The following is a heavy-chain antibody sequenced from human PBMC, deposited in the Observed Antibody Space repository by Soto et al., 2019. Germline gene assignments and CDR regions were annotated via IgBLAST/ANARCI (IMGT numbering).Heavy chain of an antibody. CDR3: AHIPNYYQYDWFDP. J-gene: IGHJ5*02. CDR2: IYWDDDK. D-gene: IGHD3-16*01. V-gene: IGHV2-5*02. Sequence: QITLKESGPTLVKPTQTLTLTCTFSGFSLTTRGVGVGWIRQPPGKALECLALIYWDDDKRYSPSLQSILSITKDTSNNQVVLTMTNVDPVDTATYYCAHIPNYYQYDWFDPWGQGTLVSVSS. CDR1: GFSLTTRGVG.